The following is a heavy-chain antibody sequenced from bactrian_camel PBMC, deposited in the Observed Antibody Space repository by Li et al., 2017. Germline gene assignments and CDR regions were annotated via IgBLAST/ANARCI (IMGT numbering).Heavy chain of an antibody. CDR1: GFTFSDYA. CDR2: ISWSGIST. Sequence: DVQLVESGGGLVQPGGSLRLSCAASGFTFSDYAMAWIRQAPGKGLQWVSAISWSGISTNYGDSVKGRFTVSQVMDTMYLQMNELKPEDTATYYCAAGGPACWRPMRDDDNAWGQGTQVTVS. D-gene: IGHD1*01. V-gene: IGHV3-1*01. CDR3: AAGGPACWRPMRDDDNA. J-gene: IGHJ4*01.